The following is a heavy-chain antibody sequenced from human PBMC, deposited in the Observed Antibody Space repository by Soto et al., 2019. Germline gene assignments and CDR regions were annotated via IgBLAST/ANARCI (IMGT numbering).Heavy chain of an antibody. Sequence: RGSEYSSADYGVVRMRQMPGKGLEWMGIIYPGDSETRYSPSFQGQVTISADKSISTAYLQWSSLKASDTAMYYWTRQGGGSFDYWVQGIFVLVSS. J-gene: IGHJ4*02. V-gene: IGHV5-51*01. CDR3: TRQGGGSFDY. CDR2: IYPGDSET. D-gene: IGHD2-15*01. CDR1: EYSSADYG.